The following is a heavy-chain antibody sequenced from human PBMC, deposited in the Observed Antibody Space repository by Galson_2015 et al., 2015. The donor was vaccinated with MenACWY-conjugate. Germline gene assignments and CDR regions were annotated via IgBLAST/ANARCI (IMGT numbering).Heavy chain of an antibody. CDR1: GGSISTNDFY. CDR3: ARQMCPTSCYVFEY. J-gene: IGHJ4*02. V-gene: IGHV4-39*01. Sequence: SETLSLTCTVSGGSISTNDFYCVWIRQSPGKGLEWIGNIHYSGGTYFHPSFKTRVITSVDTSKNQFSLKLTSVTAADTAVYYCARQMCPTSCYVFEYWGQGTLVIVSS. CDR2: IHYSGGT. D-gene: IGHD2-2*01.